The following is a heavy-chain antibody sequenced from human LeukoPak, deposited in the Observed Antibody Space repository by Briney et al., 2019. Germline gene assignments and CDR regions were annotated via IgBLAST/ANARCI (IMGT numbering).Heavy chain of an antibody. D-gene: IGHD6-13*01. CDR3: ARVIRAAPGKGYFDY. CDR2: ISGSGGST. J-gene: IGHJ4*02. Sequence: GGSLRLSCAPSGFIFSTYALSWVRQAPGKGLEWASSISGSGGSTYHADSVKGRFTISRDSSKNALYLQMNSLRAEDTAIYYCARVIRAAPGKGYFDYWGQGTLVTVSS. V-gene: IGHV3-23*01. CDR1: GFIFSTYA.